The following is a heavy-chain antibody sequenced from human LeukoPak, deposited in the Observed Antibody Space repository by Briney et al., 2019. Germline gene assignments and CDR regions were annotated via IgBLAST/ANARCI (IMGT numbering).Heavy chain of an antibody. CDR2: ITAGGGST. J-gene: IGHJ4*02. CDR1: GFTFNTYA. V-gene: IGHV3-23*01. D-gene: IGHD6-13*01. Sequence: GGSLRLSCAASGFTFNTYAMSWVRQDPGKGLEWVSSITAGGGSTHYADSVKGRFTISRDNSKNTLYLQMNSLRAEDTAVYYCARGSSLDYWGQGTLVTVSS. CDR3: ARGSSLDY.